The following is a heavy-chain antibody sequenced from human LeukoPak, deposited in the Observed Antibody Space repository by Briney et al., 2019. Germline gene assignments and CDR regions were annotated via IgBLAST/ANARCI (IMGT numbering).Heavy chain of an antibody. J-gene: IGHJ6*04. CDR3: ARDLLDYYYGMDV. V-gene: IGHV4-61*01. CDR2: IYYSGST. Sequence: SGTLSLTCSVSGGSVSSGSYYWSWIRQPPGKGLEWIGYIYYSGSTNYSPSLKSRVTISVDTSKNQFSLKLSSVTAADTAVYYCARDLLDYYYGMDVWGKGTTVTVSS. CDR1: GGSVSSGSYY. D-gene: IGHD2-21*01.